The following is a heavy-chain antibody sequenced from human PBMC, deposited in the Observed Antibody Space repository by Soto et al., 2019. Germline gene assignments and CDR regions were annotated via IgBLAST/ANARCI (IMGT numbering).Heavy chain of an antibody. CDR1: GGSFSSYA. CDR3: ARAGPVAGNHAFDI. V-gene: IGHV1-69*06. J-gene: IGHJ3*02. CDR2: IIPIFGTA. Sequence: AVKVSCKACGGSFSSYAISWVRQAPVQGLEWMGGIIPIFGTATYAQKFQGRVTIIADKSTSTAYMELSSLRSEDTAVYYCARAGPVAGNHAFDIWGQGTLVTVSS. D-gene: IGHD6-19*01.